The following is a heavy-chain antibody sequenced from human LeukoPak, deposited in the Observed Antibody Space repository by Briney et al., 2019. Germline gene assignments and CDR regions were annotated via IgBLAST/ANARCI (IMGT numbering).Heavy chain of an antibody. Sequence: GASVKVSCKTSGYTFISYGISWVRQAPGQGLEWMGWISTYNGNTNYPQKFQGRVTMTTDSSTNTAYMEMMSLRSDDTGVYYCTREGGWGHLFFDLWGRGTLVTVSS. V-gene: IGHV1-18*01. D-gene: IGHD7-27*01. CDR2: ISTYNGNT. J-gene: IGHJ2*01. CDR1: GYTFISYG. CDR3: TREGGWGHLFFDL.